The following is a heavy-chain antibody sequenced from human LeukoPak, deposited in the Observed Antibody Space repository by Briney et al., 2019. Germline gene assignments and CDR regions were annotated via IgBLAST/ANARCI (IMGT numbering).Heavy chain of an antibody. V-gene: IGHV3-53*01. D-gene: IGHD3-10*01. J-gene: IGHJ3*02. CDR2: LYSGGNT. CDR1: GGSISSSSYY. CDR3: ARESGFGELFPYAFDI. Sequence: ETLSLTCTVSGGSISSSSYYWGWIRQPPGKGLEWVSVLYSGGNTYYTDSVKGRFAISRDYSRNTVYLQMNSLRAEDTAVYYCARESGFGELFPYAFDIWGQGTVVTVSS.